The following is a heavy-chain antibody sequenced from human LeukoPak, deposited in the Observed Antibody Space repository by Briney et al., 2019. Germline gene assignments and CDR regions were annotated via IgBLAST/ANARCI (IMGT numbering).Heavy chain of an antibody. CDR3: ARVVTMVRGVYYFDY. J-gene: IGHJ4*02. Sequence: SETLSLTYTVSGGPISSSSYYWGWIRQPPGRGLEWIGSIYYSGSTYYNPSLKSRVTISVDTSKNQFSLKLSSVTAADTAVYYCARVVTMVRGVYYFDYWGQGTLVTVSS. CDR1: GGPISSSSYY. D-gene: IGHD3-10*01. CDR2: IYYSGST. V-gene: IGHV4-39*07.